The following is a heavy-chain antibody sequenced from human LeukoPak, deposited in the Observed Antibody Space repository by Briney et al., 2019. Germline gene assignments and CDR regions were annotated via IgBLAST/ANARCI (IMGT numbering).Heavy chain of an antibody. J-gene: IGHJ4*02. CDR1: GSTFSSYA. D-gene: IGHD3-22*01. CDR2: ISGSGGST. V-gene: IGHV3-23*01. Sequence: GGSLRLSCAASGSTFSSYAMSWVRQAPGKGLEWVSAISGSGGSTYYADSVKGRFTISRDNSKNTLYLQMNSLRAEDTAVYYCAKDDGSGHLKLSYFDYWGQGTLVTVSS. CDR3: AKDDGSGHLKLSYFDY.